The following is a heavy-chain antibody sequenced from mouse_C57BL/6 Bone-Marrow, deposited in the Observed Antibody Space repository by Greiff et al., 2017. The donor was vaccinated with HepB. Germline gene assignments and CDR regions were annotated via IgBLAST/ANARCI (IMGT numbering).Heavy chain of an antibody. D-gene: IGHD2-5*01. Sequence: VKLMESGPGLVQPSQSLSITCTVSGFSLTSYGVHWVRQSPGKGLEWLGVIWSGGSTDYNAAFISRLSISKDNSKSQVFFIMNSLQADDTAIYYCARNKGYSNFYYAMDYWGQGTSVTVSS. CDR2: IWSGGST. CDR1: GFSLTSYG. CDR3: ARNKGYSNFYYAMDY. V-gene: IGHV2-2*01. J-gene: IGHJ4*01.